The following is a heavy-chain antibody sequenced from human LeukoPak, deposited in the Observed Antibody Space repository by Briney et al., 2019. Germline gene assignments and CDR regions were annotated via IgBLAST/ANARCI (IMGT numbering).Heavy chain of an antibody. J-gene: IGHJ4*02. CDR1: GFTFSSYG. D-gene: IGHD3-3*01. CDR3: AKVTEVYYDFWSGYYH. Sequence: GGSLRLSCAASGFTFSSYGMHWVRQAPGKGLEWVAVISYDGSNKYYADSVKGRFTISRDNSKNTLYLQMNSLRAEDTAVYYCAKVTEVYYDFWSGYYHWGQGTLVTVSS. V-gene: IGHV3-30*18. CDR2: ISYDGSNK.